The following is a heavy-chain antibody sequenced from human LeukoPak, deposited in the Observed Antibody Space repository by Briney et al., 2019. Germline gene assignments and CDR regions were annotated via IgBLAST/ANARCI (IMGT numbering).Heavy chain of an antibody. CDR3: TRGDGTGVL. D-gene: IGHD2-8*01. CDR2: IRTRPHGGTT. Sequence: PGRSLRLSCIASGFTFGDLARSWVRQAPGKGLEWLGFIRTRPHGGTTEYAASVKARFTISRDDSKSIAYLQMNSLKTEDTAVYYCTRGDGTGVLWGQGTLVTVSS. J-gene: IGHJ4*02. V-gene: IGHV3-49*04. CDR1: GFTFGDLA.